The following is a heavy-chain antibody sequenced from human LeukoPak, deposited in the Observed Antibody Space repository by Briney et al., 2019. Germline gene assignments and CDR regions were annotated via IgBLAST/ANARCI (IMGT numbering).Heavy chain of an antibody. CDR3: AIGNGDQDY. V-gene: IGHV4-34*01. CDR1: GGSFSGYY. CDR2: INHSGST. J-gene: IGHJ4*02. D-gene: IGHD7-27*01. Sequence: SETLSLTCAVYGGSFSGYYWSWIRQPPGKGLEWIGEINHSGSTNYNPSLKSRVTISVDTSKNQFSLKLSSVTAADTAVYYCAIGNGDQDYWGQGTLVTVSS.